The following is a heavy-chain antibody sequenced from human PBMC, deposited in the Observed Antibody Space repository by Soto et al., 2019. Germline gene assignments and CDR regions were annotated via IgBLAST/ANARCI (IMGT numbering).Heavy chain of an antibody. V-gene: IGHV3-74*01. CDR2: IHSDGSST. Sequence: GGSLRLSCAASGFTFSYYWMHWVRQAPGKGLVWVSRIHSDGSSTTYADFVKGRFIISRDNARNTVDLQMNSVRVEDTAVYYCASLRQDSSGWYYFDYWGNGTLVPVSS. CDR1: GFTFSYYW. J-gene: IGHJ4*01. CDR3: ASLRQDSSGWYYFDY. D-gene: IGHD6-19*01.